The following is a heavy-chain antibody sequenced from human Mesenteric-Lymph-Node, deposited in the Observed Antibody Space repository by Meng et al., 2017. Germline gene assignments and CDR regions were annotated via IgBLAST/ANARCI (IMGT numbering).Heavy chain of an antibody. CDR3: SRHDNMVRGVSFDY. D-gene: IGHD3-10*01. Sequence: GESLKLSCKGSGYSFTSYWIGWVRQMPGKGLGWMGIIYSGDSDTRYSPSFQGQVTISADKSISTAYLQWSSLKASDTAMYYCSRHDNMVRGVSFDYWGQGTLVTVSS. J-gene: IGHJ4*02. CDR1: GYSFTSYW. CDR2: IYSGDSDT. V-gene: IGHV5-51*01.